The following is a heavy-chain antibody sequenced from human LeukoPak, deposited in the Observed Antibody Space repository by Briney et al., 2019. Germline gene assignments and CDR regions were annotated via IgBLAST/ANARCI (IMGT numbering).Heavy chain of an antibody. J-gene: IGHJ4*02. CDR2: ISSSGSTI. CDR3: ARGGVTTMTLRDLWLDY. Sequence: PGGSLRLSCAASGFTFSSYEMNWVRQAPGKGLEWVSYISSSGSTIYYADSVKGRFTISRDNAKNSLYLQMNSLRAEDTAVYYCARGGVTTMTLRDLWLDYWGQGTLVTVSS. CDR1: GFTFSSYE. V-gene: IGHV3-48*03. D-gene: IGHD4-17*01.